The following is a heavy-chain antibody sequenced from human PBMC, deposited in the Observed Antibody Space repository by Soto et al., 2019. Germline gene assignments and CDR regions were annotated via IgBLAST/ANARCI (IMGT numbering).Heavy chain of an antibody. J-gene: IGHJ4*02. D-gene: IGHD3-22*01. V-gene: IGHV4-59*01. CDR2: IYYCGST. Sequence: QVQLQESGPGLVKPSETLSLTCTVSGGSISSYFWSWLRQPPGKGLEWIGYIYYCGSTNYNPSLKSRVTIAGDTSRNRFSLKLSSVTAADTALYYCARYSSGSGLYFDHWGQGALVTVSS. CDR1: GGSISSYF. CDR3: ARYSSGSGLYFDH.